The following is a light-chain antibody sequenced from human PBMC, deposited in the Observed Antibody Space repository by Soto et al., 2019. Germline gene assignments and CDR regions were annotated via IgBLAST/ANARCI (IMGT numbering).Light chain of an antibody. J-gene: IGKJ2*01. CDR2: DAS. Sequence: DIQMTQSPSSLSASVGDRVTITCRASQSISTSLNWYQQKPGKAPKFLIYDASRLQSGVPSRFSGSGYGTDFTLTISSLQPEDFATYYCHQSYSTPRYTFGQGTKLEIK. V-gene: IGKV1-39*01. CDR1: QSISTS. CDR3: HQSYSTPRYT.